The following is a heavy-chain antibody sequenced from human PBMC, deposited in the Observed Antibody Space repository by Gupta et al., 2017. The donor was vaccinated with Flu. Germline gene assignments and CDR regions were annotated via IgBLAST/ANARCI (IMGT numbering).Heavy chain of an antibody. CDR2: MNPHSVNT. Sequence: QVQLEQFGAEVKKPGASVQVFGKDSGYTFTTYDITWVRHSTGQGLEWMGWMNPHSVNTGYAQKFQGRITMTSDTSINTAYMELSSLSSEDTAVYYCARAPFPRDFWGQGTTVTVSS. CDR3: ARAPFPRDF. J-gene: IGHJ6*02. V-gene: IGHV1-8*01. CDR1: GYTFTTYD.